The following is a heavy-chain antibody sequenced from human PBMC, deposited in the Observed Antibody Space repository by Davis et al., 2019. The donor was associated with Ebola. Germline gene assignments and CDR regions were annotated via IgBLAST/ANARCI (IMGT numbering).Heavy chain of an antibody. D-gene: IGHD2-15*01. CDR1: GFTFSDYY. CDR2: ISSSGSTI. V-gene: IGHV3-11*04. CDR3: ARVDRPGYCSGGSCYSNYYYYGMDV. Sequence: GESLKISCAASGFTFSDYYMSWIRQAPGKGLEWVSYISSSGSTIYYADSVKGRFTISRDNAKNSLYLQMNSLRAEDTAVYYCARVDRPGYCSGGSCYSNYYYYGMDVWGQGTTVTVSS. J-gene: IGHJ6*02.